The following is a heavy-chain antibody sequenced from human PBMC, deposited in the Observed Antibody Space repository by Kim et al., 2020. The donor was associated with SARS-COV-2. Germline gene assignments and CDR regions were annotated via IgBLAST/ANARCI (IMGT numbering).Heavy chain of an antibody. J-gene: IGHJ5*02. V-gene: IGHV3-21*01. Sequence: GGSLRLSCAASGFTFSSYSMNWVRQAPGKGLEWVSSISSSSSYIYYADSVKGRFTISRDNAKNSLYLQMNSLRAEDTAVYYCARDPIPLLYSSSSIWFDPWGQGTLVTVSS. CDR2: ISSSSSYI. D-gene: IGHD6-6*01. CDR1: GFTFSSYS. CDR3: ARDPIPLLYSSSSIWFDP.